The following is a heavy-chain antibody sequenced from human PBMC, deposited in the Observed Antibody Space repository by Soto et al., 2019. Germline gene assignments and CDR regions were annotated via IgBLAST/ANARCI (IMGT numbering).Heavy chain of an antibody. CDR2: IKSKTDGGTA. Sequence: AGSLRLSCVASGFNLSHPWMTWVRQAAGNGQQCVGRIKSKTDGGTADYAAPVKGRATISRDDSKNTVYLQMNSLKTEDTAVYYCTTGIYYDILTGYHNVAYWGQGALVTVSS. CDR1: GFNLSHPW. J-gene: IGHJ4*02. CDR3: TTGIYYDILTGYHNVAY. V-gene: IGHV3-15*01. D-gene: IGHD3-9*01.